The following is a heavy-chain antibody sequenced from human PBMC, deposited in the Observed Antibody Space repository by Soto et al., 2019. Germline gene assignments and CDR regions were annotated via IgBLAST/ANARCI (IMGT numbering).Heavy chain of an antibody. D-gene: IGHD2-21*02. Sequence: QVQLVESGGGVVLPGRSLRLSCVASGFTFSHYGMQWVRQAPGKGLEWVALVSYDGSNKYYGDSVKGRFTISRDNSKYTLYLEIDSLSAEDTAVYYWAKDRSAGCGGDCSCDSWGQGTLVTVSS. J-gene: IGHJ4*02. V-gene: IGHV3-30*18. CDR2: VSYDGSNK. CDR1: GFTFSHYG. CDR3: AKDRSAGCGGDCSCDS.